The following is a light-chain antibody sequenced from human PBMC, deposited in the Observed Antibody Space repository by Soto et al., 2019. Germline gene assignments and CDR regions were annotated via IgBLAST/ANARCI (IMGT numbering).Light chain of an antibody. Sequence: EIVMTQSPATLSVSPGERATLSCRASRNINRKLAWYQQKPGQAPRLLISGASTRATGIPARFSGSGSGTELTLTISSRQSEDCAVYYCQQYYDYPPLIFGGGTKVEIK. CDR2: GAS. J-gene: IGKJ4*01. V-gene: IGKV3-15*01. CDR1: RNINRK. CDR3: QQYYDYPPLI.